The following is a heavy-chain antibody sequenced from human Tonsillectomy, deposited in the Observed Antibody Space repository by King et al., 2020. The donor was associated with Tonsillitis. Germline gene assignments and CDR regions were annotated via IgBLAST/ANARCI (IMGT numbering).Heavy chain of an antibody. V-gene: IGHV1-18*04. CDR1: GYDFTMYG. CDR2: ISPHNGNT. D-gene: IGHD4-23*01. Sequence: QLVQSGGEVKKPGASVKVSCKTSGYDFTMYGITWLRQAPGQGLEWMGWISPHNGNTNYAQKLQDRFTMTTETSTSTVYMELRSLRSDDTAMYYCARDGSRYGRNPFDVGGQGTLVTVSS. J-gene: IGHJ4*02. CDR3: ARDGSRYGRNPFDV.